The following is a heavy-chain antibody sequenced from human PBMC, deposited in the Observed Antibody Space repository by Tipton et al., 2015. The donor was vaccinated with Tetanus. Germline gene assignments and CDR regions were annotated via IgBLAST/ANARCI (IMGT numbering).Heavy chain of an antibody. Sequence: SLRLSCAASGFTFSSYAMSWVRQAPGKGLEWVSAISGSGGSTYYADSVKGRFTISRDNSENTLYLQMNSLRAEDTAVYYCAKPQLRSITMIVTYFDYWGQGTLVTVSS. CDR1: GFTFSSYA. CDR2: ISGSGGST. V-gene: IGHV3-23*01. CDR3: AKPQLRSITMIVTYFDY. J-gene: IGHJ4*02. D-gene: IGHD3-22*01.